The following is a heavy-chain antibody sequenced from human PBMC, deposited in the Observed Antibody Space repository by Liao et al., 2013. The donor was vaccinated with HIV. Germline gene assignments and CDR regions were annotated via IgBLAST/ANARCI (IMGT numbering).Heavy chain of an antibody. V-gene: IGHV4-4*07. CDR2: VSTSGST. J-gene: IGHJ4*02. CDR3: AKGGDLYVVRGASFDY. Sequence: QVQLQESGPGLVKPSETLSLTCTVSGGSISNYYWSWIRQPAGKGLEWIGRVSTSGSTNYSPSLKSRVTMSGDTSKNQFSLKLSSVTAADTAVYYCAKGGDLYVVRGASFDYWGQGTLVTVSS. D-gene: IGHD3-10*01. CDR1: GGSISNYY.